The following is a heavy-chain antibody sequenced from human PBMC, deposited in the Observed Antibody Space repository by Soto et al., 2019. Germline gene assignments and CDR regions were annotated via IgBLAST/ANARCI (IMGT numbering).Heavy chain of an antibody. Sequence: AESLRRSCAASGFRFSDYAMSWVRQAPGKGLEWVSVISESCGSTHYADSVRGRFTVSRDNSKNSLSLRMNSLRDEDTAVYFCAKRSPYSSGWYSPIFDYWGQGALVTVSS. CDR3: AKRSPYSSGWYSPIFDY. CDR2: ISESCGST. D-gene: IGHD6-13*01. J-gene: IGHJ4*02. V-gene: IGHV3-23*01. CDR1: GFRFSDYA.